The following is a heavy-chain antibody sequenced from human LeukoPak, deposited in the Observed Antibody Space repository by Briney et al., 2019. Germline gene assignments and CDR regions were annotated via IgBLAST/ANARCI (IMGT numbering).Heavy chain of an antibody. CDR1: GYTFTSYG. V-gene: IGHV1-8*02. J-gene: IGHJ5*02. D-gene: IGHD3-9*01. Sequence: ASVKVSCKASGYTFTSYGISWARQAPGQGLEWMGWMNPNNGDTGYAQNFQGRVTMTRNTSISTAYMELSSLTSEDTAVYYCARAFLTGYYRTDTWGQGTLVTVSS. CDR2: MNPNNGDT. CDR3: ARAFLTGYYRTDT.